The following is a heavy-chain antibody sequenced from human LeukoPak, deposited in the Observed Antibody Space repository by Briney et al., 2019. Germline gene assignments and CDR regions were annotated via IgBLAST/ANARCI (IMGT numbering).Heavy chain of an antibody. D-gene: IGHD3-22*01. Sequence: GESLKISCKGSGYSFTSYWIGWVRQMPGKGLEWMGIICPGDSDTRYSPSFQGQVTISADKSISTAYLQWSSLKASDTAMYYCARHLRVYYYDSSGRGYAFDIWGQGTMVTVSS. V-gene: IGHV5-51*01. J-gene: IGHJ3*02. CDR2: ICPGDSDT. CDR1: GYSFTSYW. CDR3: ARHLRVYYYDSSGRGYAFDI.